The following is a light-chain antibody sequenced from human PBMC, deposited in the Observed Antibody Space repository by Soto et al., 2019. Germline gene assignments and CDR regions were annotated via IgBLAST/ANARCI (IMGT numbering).Light chain of an antibody. CDR3: MQGTHWPWT. Sequence: DVVLTQSPLSLPVTLGQPASMSCRSSQSLEYSDGNTFLNWFHQRPGQSPRRLIYQVSNRDSGVPDRFTGSGSGTDFTLRISRVEAEDVGLYFCMQGTHWPWTLGQGTKVEI. CDR1: QSLEYSDGNTF. V-gene: IGKV2-30*01. CDR2: QVS. J-gene: IGKJ1*01.